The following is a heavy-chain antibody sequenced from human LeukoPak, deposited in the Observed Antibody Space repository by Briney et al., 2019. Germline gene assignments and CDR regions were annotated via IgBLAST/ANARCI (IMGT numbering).Heavy chain of an antibody. V-gene: IGHV3-48*03. D-gene: IGHD4-17*01. J-gene: IGHJ4*02. CDR2: ISSSGSTI. CDR1: GFTFSSYE. Sequence: GGSLRLSCAASGFTFSSYEMNWVRQAPGKGLEWVSYISSSGSTIYYADSVKGRFTISRDNAKNSLYLQMNSLRAEDTAVYYCARDGALSEGPYYGDYVHFDYWGQGTLVTVSS. CDR3: ARDGALSEGPYYGDYVHFDY.